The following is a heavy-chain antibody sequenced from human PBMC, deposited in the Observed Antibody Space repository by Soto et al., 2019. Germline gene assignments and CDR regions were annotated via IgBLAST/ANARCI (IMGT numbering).Heavy chain of an antibody. V-gene: IGHV4-30-2*01. D-gene: IGHD3-3*01. J-gene: IGHJ4*02. CDR2: IYHSGST. CDR1: NGNSTRGAYS. CDR3: VRSVFLIGGSYKSLNRLNSLDS. Sequence: SHTSGVANGNSTRGAYSHNRKKQPPGKGQEWVGYIYHSGSTYYNPSLKSRVTISVDRSKNRFSLNLNSVTAADTAIYYCVRSVFLIGGSYKSLNRLNSLDSRGPGTLVPVSA.